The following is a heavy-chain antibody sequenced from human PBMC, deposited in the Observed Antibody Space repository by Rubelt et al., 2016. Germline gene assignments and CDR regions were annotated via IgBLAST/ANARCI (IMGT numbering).Heavy chain of an antibody. Sequence: QLQLQESGPGLVKPSETLSLTCTVSGGSISSSSYYWGWIRQPPGKGLEWIGSIYYSGSTYYNPSLKGRVTISVETSKNQFSLKLSSVTAADTAVYYCARDLRAGKGYYYYYYMDVWGKGTTVTVSS. J-gene: IGHJ6*03. CDR3: ARDLRAGKGYYYYYYMDV. V-gene: IGHV4-39*07. CDR2: IYYSGST. CDR1: GGSISSSSYY.